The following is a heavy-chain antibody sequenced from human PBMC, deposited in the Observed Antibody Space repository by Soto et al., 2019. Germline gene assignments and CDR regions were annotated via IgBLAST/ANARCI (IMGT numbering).Heavy chain of an antibody. V-gene: IGHV4-59*01. CDR1: GGSISSYY. Sequence: SETRSLTCTVSGGSISSYYWSWIRQPPGKGLEWIGYIYYSGSTNYNPSLKSRVTISVDTSKNQFSLKLSSVTAANTAVYYCARSNAYNDVWSGYFDYWGQGTLVTVSS. CDR2: IYYSGST. CDR3: ARSNAYNDVWSGYFDY. D-gene: IGHD3-3*01. J-gene: IGHJ4*02.